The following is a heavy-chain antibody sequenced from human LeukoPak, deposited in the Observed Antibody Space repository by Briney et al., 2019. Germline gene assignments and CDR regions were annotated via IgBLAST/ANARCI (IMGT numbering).Heavy chain of an antibody. Sequence: GGSLRLSCAASGFTFNIYNMNWVRQAPGKGLEWVSYITSDSTTIYYADSVKGRFTISRDNAKNSLYLQMNNLRAEDTAVYYCARVYSSSWYFGYLYIDVWGNGTTVTVSS. D-gene: IGHD6-13*01. CDR3: ARVYSSSWYFGYLYIDV. CDR1: GFTFNIYN. J-gene: IGHJ6*03. V-gene: IGHV3-48*01. CDR2: ITSDSTTI.